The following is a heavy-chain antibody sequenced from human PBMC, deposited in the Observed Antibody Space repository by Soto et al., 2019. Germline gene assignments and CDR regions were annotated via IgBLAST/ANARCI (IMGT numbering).Heavy chain of an antibody. V-gene: IGHV4-59*08. Sequence: QVQLQESGPGLVKPSETLSLTCTVSGGSISSYYWSWIRQPPGKGLEWIGYIYYSGSTNYNPSLKSRVTISVDTSKNQFSLKLSSVTAADTAVYYCARRLRFLESDNYYYYYMDVWGKGTTVTVSS. CDR3: ARRLRFLESDNYYYYYMDV. CDR2: IYYSGST. J-gene: IGHJ6*03. CDR1: GGSISSYY. D-gene: IGHD3-3*01.